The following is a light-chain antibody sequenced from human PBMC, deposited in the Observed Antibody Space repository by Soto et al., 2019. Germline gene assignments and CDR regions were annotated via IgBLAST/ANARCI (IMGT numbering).Light chain of an antibody. CDR2: LKSDGSH. V-gene: IGLV4-69*01. Sequence: LVLTQSPSASASLGASVKLTCTLSSGHSSYTIAWHQQRPEKGPRYLMRLKSDGSHNKGDGIPDRFSGSSSGAERYLTISSLQSEDEADYYCQAWGTGIVVFGGGTKVTVL. J-gene: IGLJ2*01. CDR3: QAWGTGIVV. CDR1: SGHSSYT.